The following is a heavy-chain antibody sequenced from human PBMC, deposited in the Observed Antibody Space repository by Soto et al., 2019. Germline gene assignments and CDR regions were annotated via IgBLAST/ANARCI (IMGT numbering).Heavy chain of an antibody. CDR3: AKDMGSGSYQLGGFDY. CDR2: ISWNSGSI. Sequence: EVQLVESGGGLVQPGRSLRLSCAASGFTFDDYAMHWVRQAPGKGLEWVSGISWNSGSIGYADSVKGRFTISRDNAKNSLYLQMNSLRAEDTALYYCAKDMGSGSYQLGGFDYWGQGTLVTVSS. D-gene: IGHD1-26*01. J-gene: IGHJ4*02. CDR1: GFTFDDYA. V-gene: IGHV3-9*01.